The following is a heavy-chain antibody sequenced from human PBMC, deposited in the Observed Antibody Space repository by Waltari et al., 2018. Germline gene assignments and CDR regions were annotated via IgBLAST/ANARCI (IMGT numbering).Heavy chain of an antibody. J-gene: IGHJ4*02. Sequence: QVHLVQSGAEVKKPGASVKVSCKTSGYTFTHYAINWVRQAPGQGLEWMGWISAYNGYTNYAQKVQGRLRMTTDTSTTTAYMELRSLTSDDTAVYYCARDLETHFFDPNGYPIYDYWGQGTLVTVSS. CDR1: GYTFTHYA. CDR3: ARDLETHFFDPNGYPIYDY. CDR2: ISAYNGYT. V-gene: IGHV1-18*01. D-gene: IGHD3-22*01.